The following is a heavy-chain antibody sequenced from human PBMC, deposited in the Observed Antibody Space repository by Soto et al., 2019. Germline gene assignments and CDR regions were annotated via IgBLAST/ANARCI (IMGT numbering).Heavy chain of an antibody. J-gene: IGHJ6*02. D-gene: IGHD6-6*01. Sequence: QVQLVQSGAEVKKPGSSVKVSCKASGGTFSSYAISWVRQAPGQGLEWMGGIIPIFGTANYAQKFQGRVTITADESTSTAYMELSSLRSEDTAVYYCARGRYSSSSVSYYYYGMEVWGQGTTVTVSS. CDR3: ARGRYSSSSVSYYYYGMEV. V-gene: IGHV1-69*01. CDR2: IIPIFGTA. CDR1: GGTFSSYA.